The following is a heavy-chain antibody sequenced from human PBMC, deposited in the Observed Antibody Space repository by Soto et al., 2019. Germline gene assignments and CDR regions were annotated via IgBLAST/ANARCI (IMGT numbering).Heavy chain of an antibody. D-gene: IGHD4-17*01. J-gene: IGHJ5*02. Sequence: PSETLSLTCTVSGGSISSGGYYWSWIRQHPGKVLEWFGYIYYSGCIYYNPSLKSRVTISVDTFENQFSLKLSSVTAADTAVYYCAREVRYGDLNWFDPWGQGTLVTVSS. CDR2: IYYSGCI. CDR3: AREVRYGDLNWFDP. CDR1: GGSISSGGYY. V-gene: IGHV4-31*03.